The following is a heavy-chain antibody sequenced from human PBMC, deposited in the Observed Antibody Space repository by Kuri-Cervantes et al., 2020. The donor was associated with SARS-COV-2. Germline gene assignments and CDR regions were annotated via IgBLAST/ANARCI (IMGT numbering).Heavy chain of an antibody. J-gene: IGHJ6*03. Sequence: SQTLSLTCAVYGGSFSGYYWSWIRQPPGKGLEWIGYIYYSGSTNYNPSLKSRVTISVDTSKNQFSLKLSSVTAADTAVYYCAKRLGSGWSYYYYYMDVWGKGPTVPVSS. CDR1: GGSFSGYY. V-gene: IGHV4-59*01. CDR3: AKRLGSGWSYYYYYMDV. D-gene: IGHD6-19*01. CDR2: IYYSGST.